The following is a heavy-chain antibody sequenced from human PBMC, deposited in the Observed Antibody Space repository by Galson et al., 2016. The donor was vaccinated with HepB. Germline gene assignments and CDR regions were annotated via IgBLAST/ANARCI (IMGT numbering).Heavy chain of an antibody. J-gene: IGHJ5*02. V-gene: IGHV3-33*01. Sequence: SLRLSCAASGFIFSNYAMYWVRQAPGKGLEWVAVIWYDRSNKYYADSVKGRFTISRDNSKNMLYLQMNSLRVEDTAVYYCATDGAVTTPWGYFDPWGQGTLVTVSS. D-gene: IGHD4-11*01. CDR3: ATDGAVTTPWGYFDP. CDR2: IWYDRSNK. CDR1: GFIFSNYA.